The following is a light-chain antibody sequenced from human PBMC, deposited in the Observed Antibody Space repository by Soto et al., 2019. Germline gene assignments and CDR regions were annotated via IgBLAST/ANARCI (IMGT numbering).Light chain of an antibody. CDR1: SSNIGSNT. Sequence: QSVLTQPPSASGTPGQRVTISCSGSSSNIGSNTVNWYQQLPGTAPKLLIYSNNQRPSGVPDRFSGSKSGTSASLAISGLQSEDEADYYCAAWDDSLNGLDVFGTGTKV. V-gene: IGLV1-44*01. CDR2: SNN. CDR3: AAWDDSLNGLDV. J-gene: IGLJ1*01.